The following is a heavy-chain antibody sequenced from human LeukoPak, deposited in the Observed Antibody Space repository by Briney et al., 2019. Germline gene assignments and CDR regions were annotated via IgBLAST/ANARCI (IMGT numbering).Heavy chain of an antibody. CDR2: MNPNSGNT. CDR1: GYTFDNYD. J-gene: IGHJ4*01. CDR3: ARGAPVAIFGPGYDECFEY. D-gene: IGHD3-3*01. V-gene: IGHV1-8*01. Sequence: GASVKVSCKTSGYTFDNYDISCVRQATGQGLEWMGWMNPNSGNTGYAQRFQGRVIMTTNTSMSTAYMELRGLRSEDTAIYYCARGAPVAIFGPGYDECFEYWDQGTVVAVSS.